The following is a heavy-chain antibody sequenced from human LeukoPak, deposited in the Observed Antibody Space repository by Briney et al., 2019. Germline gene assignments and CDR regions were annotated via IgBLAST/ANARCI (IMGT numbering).Heavy chain of an antibody. CDR2: IWYDGSNK. CDR3: AKDSGSAIFGMATRHFDY. V-gene: IGHV3-33*06. CDR1: GFTFSSYG. Sequence: GGSLRLSCAASGFTFSSYGMHWVRQAPGKGLEWVAVIWYDGSNKYYADSVKGRFTISRDNSKNTLYLQMNSLRAEDTAVYYCAKDSGSAIFGMATRHFDYCGQGTLVTVSS. D-gene: IGHD3-3*01. J-gene: IGHJ4*02.